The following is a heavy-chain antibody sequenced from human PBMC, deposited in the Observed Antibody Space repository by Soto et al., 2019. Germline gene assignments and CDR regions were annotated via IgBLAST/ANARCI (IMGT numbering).Heavy chain of an antibody. CDR3: TTVSVRCCGFGEVPKSMDV. D-gene: IGHD3-10*01. CDR1: GFTFSNAW. V-gene: IGHV3-15*01. J-gene: IGHJ6*03. CDR2: IKSKTDGGTT. Sequence: GGSLRLSCAASGFTFSNAWMSWVRQAPGKGLEWVGRIKSKTDGGTTDYAAPVKGRFTISRDDSKNTLYLQMNSLKTEDTAVYYCTTVSVRCCGFGEVPKSMDVWGKGTTVTVSS.